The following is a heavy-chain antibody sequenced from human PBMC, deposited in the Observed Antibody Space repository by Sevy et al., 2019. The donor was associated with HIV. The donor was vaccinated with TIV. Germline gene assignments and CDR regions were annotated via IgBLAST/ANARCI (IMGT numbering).Heavy chain of an antibody. Sequence: ASVKVSCRASGYTFTTYDINWVRQATGQGLEWMGWTNPNNGNKGYAQKFQGRLTMTRNTSISTAYMELTSLRSDDTAVYYCARGFDGWDTSPGGLDVWGQGTTVTISS. CDR3: ARGFDGWDTSPGGLDV. CDR2: TNPNNGNK. J-gene: IGHJ6*02. CDR1: GYTFTTYD. D-gene: IGHD1-26*01. V-gene: IGHV1-8*01.